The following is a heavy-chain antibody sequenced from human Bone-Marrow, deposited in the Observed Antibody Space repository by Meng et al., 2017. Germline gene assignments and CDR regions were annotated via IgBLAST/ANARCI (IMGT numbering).Heavy chain of an antibody. CDR3: ARMHDSSSWFFDY. Sequence: SMKVSCKASGGTFSSYAISWVRQAPGQGLEWMGGIIPIFGTANYAQKFQGRVTITADESTSTAYMELSSLRSEDTAVYYCARMHDSSSWFFDYWGQGTLVTVSS. D-gene: IGHD6-13*01. V-gene: IGHV1-69*13. CDR1: GGTFSSYA. J-gene: IGHJ4*02. CDR2: IIPIFGTA.